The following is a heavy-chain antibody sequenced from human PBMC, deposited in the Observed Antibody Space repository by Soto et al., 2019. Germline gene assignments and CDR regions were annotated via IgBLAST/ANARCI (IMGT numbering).Heavy chain of an antibody. J-gene: IGHJ4*02. CDR3: ARTYSSTFYYFDY. Sequence: QVQLQESGPGLVKPSQTLSLTCTVSGGSISSGGYYWSWIRQHPGKGLEWIGYYYYSGSTYYNPSLKSRVTISVDTSKNQFSLKLSSVTAADTAVYYCARTYSSTFYYFDYWGQGTLVTVSS. D-gene: IGHD6-13*01. CDR1: GGSISSGGYY. V-gene: IGHV4-31*03. CDR2: YYYSGST.